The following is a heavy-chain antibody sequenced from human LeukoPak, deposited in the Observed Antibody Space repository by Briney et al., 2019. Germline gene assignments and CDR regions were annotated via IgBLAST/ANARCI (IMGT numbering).Heavy chain of an antibody. V-gene: IGHV1-2*02. CDR3: ARGGSSGWYDRSWFDP. D-gene: IGHD6-19*01. Sequence: ASVKVSCKASGYTFTNYYMHWVRQAPGQGLEWMGWINLNSRGTNYAQKFQGRVTMTRDTSISTAYMELNRLRSDDTAVYYCARGGSSGWYDRSWFDPWGQGTLVTVSS. CDR1: GYTFTNYY. CDR2: INLNSRGT. J-gene: IGHJ5*02.